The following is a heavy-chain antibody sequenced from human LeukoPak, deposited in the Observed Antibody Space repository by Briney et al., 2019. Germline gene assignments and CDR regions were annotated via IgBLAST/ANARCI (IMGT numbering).Heavy chain of an antibody. CDR2: IDWGDDK. V-gene: IGHV2-70*11. J-gene: IGHJ4*02. CDR1: GASIRTYF. CDR3: ARIGAVAGTSGD. Sequence: TLSLTCTVSGASIRTYFWSWIRQPPGKALEWLARIDWGDDKYYSTSLKTRLTISKDTSKNQVVLTMTNMDPVDTATYYCARIGAVAGTSGDWGQGTLVTVSS. D-gene: IGHD6-19*01.